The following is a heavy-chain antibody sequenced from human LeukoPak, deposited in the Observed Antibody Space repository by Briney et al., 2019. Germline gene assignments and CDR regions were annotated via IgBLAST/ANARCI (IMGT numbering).Heavy chain of an antibody. V-gene: IGHV1-46*01. D-gene: IGHD3-10*01. CDR2: INPKGGTT. CDR1: GHTFTFYF. Sequence: AASVKVSCKAAGHTFTFYFMHWVRQAPGQGFEWMGVINPKGGTTTYAQKFQGRVSMTTDTSTNTVYMDLNSLRSADTAIYYYTRAPNFASGSYRHFEQWGQGTLVIVS. CDR3: TRAPNFASGSYRHFEQ. J-gene: IGHJ1*01.